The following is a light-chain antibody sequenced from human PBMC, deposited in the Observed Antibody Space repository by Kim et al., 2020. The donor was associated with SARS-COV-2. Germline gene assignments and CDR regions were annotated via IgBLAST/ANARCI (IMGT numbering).Light chain of an antibody. J-gene: IGLJ3*02. CDR2: RNN. Sequence: GQRVTISCSGSSANIGSNYVYWYQQLPGTAPKLLIYRNNQRPSGVPDRFSGSKSGTSASLAISGLRSEDEADYYCAAWDDSLSGPVFGGGTKLTVL. CDR3: AAWDDSLSGPV. CDR1: SANIGSNY. V-gene: IGLV1-47*01.